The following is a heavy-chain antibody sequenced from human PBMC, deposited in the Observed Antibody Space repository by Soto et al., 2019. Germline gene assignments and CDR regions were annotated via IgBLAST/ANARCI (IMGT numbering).Heavy chain of an antibody. CDR1: GFTFSSYA. Sequence: QVQLVESGGGVGQPGRSLRLSCAASGFTFSSYAMHWVRQAPGKGLEWVAVISYDGSNRYYADSVKGRFTISRDNSKNTLYLQMNSLRAEDTAVYYCARDRLFAYWGQGTLVTVSS. CDR3: ARDRLFAY. J-gene: IGHJ4*02. V-gene: IGHV3-30-3*01. D-gene: IGHD6-25*01. CDR2: ISYDGSNR.